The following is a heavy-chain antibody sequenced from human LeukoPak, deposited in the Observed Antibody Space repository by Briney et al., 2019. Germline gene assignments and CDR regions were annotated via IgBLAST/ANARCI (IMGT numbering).Heavy chain of an antibody. CDR2: IYYSGST. Sequence: SETLSLTCTVSGGSISSHYWSWIRQPPGKGLEWIGYIYYSGSTNYNPSLKSRVTISVDTSKNQFSLKLSSVTAVDTAVYYCARGRDYYYYYYMDVWGKGTTVTVSS. J-gene: IGHJ6*03. CDR3: ARGRDYYYYYYMDV. CDR1: GGSISSHY. V-gene: IGHV4-59*11.